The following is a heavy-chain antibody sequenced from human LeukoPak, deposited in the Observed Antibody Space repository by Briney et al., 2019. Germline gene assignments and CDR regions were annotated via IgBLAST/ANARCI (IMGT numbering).Heavy chain of an antibody. D-gene: IGHD1-26*01. V-gene: IGHV4-4*02. CDR3: TRESGAFSPFGF. Sequence: SETLSLTCAVSGGSILTTNWWSWVRQPPGKGLEWIGEVHLSGASNYNPSLKSRVNMSIDKSKNQLSLELTSVTAANTAIYYCTRESGAFSPFGFWGQGTLVTVSS. CDR2: VHLSGAS. CDR1: GGSILTTNW. J-gene: IGHJ4*02.